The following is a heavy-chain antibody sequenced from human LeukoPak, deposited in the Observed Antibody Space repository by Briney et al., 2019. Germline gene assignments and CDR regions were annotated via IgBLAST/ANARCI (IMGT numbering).Heavy chain of an antibody. Sequence: GGSLRLSCSASGFTFSSYAMHWVRQAPGKGLEYVSAISSNGGSAYYADSVKGRFTISRDNSKKTLYLQMNSLRAEDTAVYYCAKGRDSSGWGYYFDYWGQGTLVTVSS. CDR3: AKGRDSSGWGYYFDY. V-gene: IGHV3-64*04. D-gene: IGHD6-19*01. J-gene: IGHJ4*02. CDR2: ISSNGGSA. CDR1: GFTFSSYA.